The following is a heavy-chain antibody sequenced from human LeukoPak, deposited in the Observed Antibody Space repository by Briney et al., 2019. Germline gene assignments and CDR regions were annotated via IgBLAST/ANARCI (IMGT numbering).Heavy chain of an antibody. D-gene: IGHD6-13*01. CDR2: INADNGDT. Sequence: ASVKVSCKASGYTFTNYAIHWVRQAPGQRLEWMGWINADNGDTKYLQRFQGRVTITRDTSASTSYMELSSLRYEDTAVVYCARGPIAAVAFFDYWGQGTLVSVSS. CDR3: ARGPIAAVAFFDY. J-gene: IGHJ4*02. V-gene: IGHV1-3*01. CDR1: GYTFTNYA.